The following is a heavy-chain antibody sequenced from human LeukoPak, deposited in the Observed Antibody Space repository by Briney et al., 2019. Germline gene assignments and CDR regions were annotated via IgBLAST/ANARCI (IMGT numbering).Heavy chain of an antibody. CDR1: GGSISNYY. Sequence: PSETLSLTCTVSGGSISNYYWSWIRQPAGKGLEWIGRIYSSGSPNYNPSLKSRVTMSVDTSKNQFSLKLSSVTAADTAVYYCARGLPGPPNVVRGATAGMDVWGQGTTVTVSS. CDR3: ARGLPGPPNVVRGATAGMDV. J-gene: IGHJ6*02. CDR2: IYSSGSP. D-gene: IGHD3-10*01. V-gene: IGHV4-4*07.